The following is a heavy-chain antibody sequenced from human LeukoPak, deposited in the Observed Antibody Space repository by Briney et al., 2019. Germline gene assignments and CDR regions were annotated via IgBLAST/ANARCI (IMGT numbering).Heavy chain of an antibody. CDR3: ARDLGATVTNIWFHP. Sequence: SETLSLTCTVSGGSISSYYWSWIRQPAGKGLEWIGRIYTSGSTNYNPSLKSRVTMSVDTSKNQFSLKLSSVTAADTAVYYCARDLGATVTNIWFHPWGQGTLVTVSS. V-gene: IGHV4-4*07. J-gene: IGHJ5*02. CDR1: GGSISSYY. D-gene: IGHD4-17*01. CDR2: IYTSGST.